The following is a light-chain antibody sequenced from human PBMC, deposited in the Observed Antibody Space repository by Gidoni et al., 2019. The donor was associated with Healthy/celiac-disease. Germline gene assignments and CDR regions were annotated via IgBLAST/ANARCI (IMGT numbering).Light chain of an antibody. CDR1: SSDVGGYNY. Sequence: QSALTQPASVSGSSGQSSTISCTGTSSDVGGYNYVSWYQQHPGKAPELMIYEVSNRPSGVSNRFSGSKSGNTASLTISWLQAEDDADYYCSSYTSSSTLVVFGGGTKLTVL. J-gene: IGLJ2*01. CDR2: EVS. V-gene: IGLV2-14*01. CDR3: SSYTSSSTLVV.